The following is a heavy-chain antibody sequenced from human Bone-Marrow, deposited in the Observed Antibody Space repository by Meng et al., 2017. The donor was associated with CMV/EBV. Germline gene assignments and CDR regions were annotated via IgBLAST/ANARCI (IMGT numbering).Heavy chain of an antibody. CDR1: GGFFSGYY. J-gene: IGHJ6*02. CDR3: ARQWADGDAYYYGMDV. CDR2: INHSGST. V-gene: IGHV4-34*01. Sequence: SETLSLTCAVYGGFFSGYYWSWIRQPPGKGLEWIGEINHSGSTNYNPSLKSRVTISVDTSKNQFSLKLSSVTAADTAVYYCARQWADGDAYYYGMDVWGQGITVTVSS. D-gene: IGHD5-24*01.